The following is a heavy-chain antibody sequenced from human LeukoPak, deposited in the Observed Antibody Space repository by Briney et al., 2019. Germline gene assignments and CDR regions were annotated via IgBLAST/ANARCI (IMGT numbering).Heavy chain of an antibody. CDR3: AKDQGGNSGFFDY. Sequence: PGGSLRLSCAASGFTFSSYGMHWVRQAPGKGLEWMAVISYDGSNKYYADSVKGRFTISRDNSKNTLYLQMNSLRAEDTAVYYCAKDQGGNSGFFDYWGQGTLVTVSS. J-gene: IGHJ4*02. V-gene: IGHV3-30*18. D-gene: IGHD4-23*01. CDR2: ISYDGSNK. CDR1: GFTFSSYG.